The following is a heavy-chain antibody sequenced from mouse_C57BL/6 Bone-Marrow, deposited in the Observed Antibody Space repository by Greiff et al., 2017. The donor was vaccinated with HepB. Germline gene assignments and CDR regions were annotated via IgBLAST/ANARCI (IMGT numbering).Heavy chain of an antibody. D-gene: IGHD2-2*01. Sequence: VKLQQPGAELVMPGASVKLSCKASGYTFTSYWMHWVKQRPGQGLEWIGEIDPSDSYTNYNQKFKGKSTLTVDKSSSTAYMQLSSLTSEDSAVYYWARRGGYDYAMDYWGQGTSVTVSS. CDR1: GYTFTSYW. J-gene: IGHJ4*01. CDR3: ARRGGYDYAMDY. V-gene: IGHV1-69*01. CDR2: IDPSDSYT.